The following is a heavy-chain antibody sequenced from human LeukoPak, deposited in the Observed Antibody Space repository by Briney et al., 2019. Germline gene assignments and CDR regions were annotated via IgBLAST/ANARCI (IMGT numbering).Heavy chain of an antibody. D-gene: IGHD3-10*01. CDR3: AREAGFGEFIDY. CDR1: GFTFSSYW. J-gene: IGHJ4*02. V-gene: IGHV3-74*01. CDR2: INSDGSST. Sequence: GGSLRLSCAASGFTFSSYWMHWVRQAPGKGLVWVSRINSDGSSTSYADSVKGRFTISRDNSKNTLYLQTNSLRAEDTAVYYCAREAGFGEFIDYWGQGTLVTVSS.